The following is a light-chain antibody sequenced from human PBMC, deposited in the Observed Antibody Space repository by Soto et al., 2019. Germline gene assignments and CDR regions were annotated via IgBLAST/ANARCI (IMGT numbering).Light chain of an antibody. CDR3: TSYTSNSTLL. J-gene: IGLJ1*01. CDR2: EVM. V-gene: IGLV2-14*01. Sequence: QSALTQPASVSGSPGQSITISCTGTTGDVGYYNYVSWYQQHPDKAPKLIIHEVMNRPSGVSHRFSGSKSGNTASLTISGLQAEDEADYYCTSYTSNSTLLFGGGTKVTVL. CDR1: TGDVGYYNY.